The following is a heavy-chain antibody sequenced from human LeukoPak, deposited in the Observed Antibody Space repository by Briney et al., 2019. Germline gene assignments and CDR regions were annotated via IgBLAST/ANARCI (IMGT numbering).Heavy chain of an antibody. D-gene: IGHD2-2*01. CDR2: ISSSSSYI. CDR3: ANLGGVVVPAAINNWFDP. CDR1: GFTFSSYS. V-gene: IGHV3-21*01. Sequence: GGSLRLSCAASGFTFSSYSMNWVRQAPGKGLEWVSSISSSSSYIYYADSVKGRFTISRDNAKNSLYLQMNGLRAEDTAVYYCANLGGVVVPAAINNWFDPWGQGTLVTVSS. J-gene: IGHJ5*02.